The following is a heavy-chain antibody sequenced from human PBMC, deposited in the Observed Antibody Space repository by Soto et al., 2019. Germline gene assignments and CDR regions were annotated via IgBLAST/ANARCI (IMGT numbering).Heavy chain of an antibody. CDR3: ARHFAPTPGAEY. Sequence: GESLKISCQGSEYSFTSYCISWVRLMPGKGLEWMGRIDPSDSYTNYSPSFQGHVTISADKSISTAYLQWSSLKASDTAMYYCARHFAPTPGAEYWGQGTLVPVSP. CDR2: IDPSDSYT. CDR1: EYSFTSYC. J-gene: IGHJ4*02. D-gene: IGHD3-3*02. V-gene: IGHV5-10-1*01.